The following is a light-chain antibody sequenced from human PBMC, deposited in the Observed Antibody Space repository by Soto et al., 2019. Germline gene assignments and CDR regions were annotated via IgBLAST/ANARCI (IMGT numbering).Light chain of an antibody. CDR3: QQYTNWPPYT. CDR2: GAS. Sequence: ETVMTQSPATLSVSPGERATLSCRASQSVSTNLAWYQQKPGQSPRLLIYGASTRATGIPARFSGSGSETEFTLTISSLQSEDFAVYYCQQYTNWPPYTFGQGTNLEIK. V-gene: IGKV3-15*01. CDR1: QSVSTN. J-gene: IGKJ2*01.